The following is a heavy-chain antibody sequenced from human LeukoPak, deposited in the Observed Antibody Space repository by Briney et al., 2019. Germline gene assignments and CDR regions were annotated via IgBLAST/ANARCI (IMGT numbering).Heavy chain of an antibody. CDR1: GGSFSGYY. D-gene: IGHD6-19*01. V-gene: IGHV4-34*01. CDR3: ARGGYSSGWYRVYYFDY. J-gene: IGHJ4*02. Sequence: SETLSLTCAVYGGSFSGYYWSWIRQPPGKGLDWIGEIERSGSINHSASLKSHVTISVDPSKNQFSLKLSSVTAADTAVYYCARGGYSSGWYRVYYFDYWGQGTLVTVSS. CDR2: IERSGSI.